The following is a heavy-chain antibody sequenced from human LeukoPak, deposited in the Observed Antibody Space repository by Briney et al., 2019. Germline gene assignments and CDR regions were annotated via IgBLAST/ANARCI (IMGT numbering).Heavy chain of an antibody. Sequence: PGGSLRLSCAASGFTFSSYSMNWVRQAPGKGLEWVSYISSSGTTLYYADSVKGRFSISRDNAKNSLYLQMNSLRVEDTAVYYCAKNSGPRSFDYWGQGTLVTVSS. D-gene: IGHD4-23*01. CDR1: GFTFSSYS. J-gene: IGHJ4*02. V-gene: IGHV3-48*04. CDR3: AKNSGPRSFDY. CDR2: ISSSGTTL.